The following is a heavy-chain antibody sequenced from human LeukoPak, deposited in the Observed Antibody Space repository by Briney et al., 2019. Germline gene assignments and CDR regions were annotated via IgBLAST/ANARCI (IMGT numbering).Heavy chain of an antibody. CDR1: GFTFSSYG. D-gene: IGHD2-2*02. Sequence: GGSLRLSCAASGFTFSSYGMHWVRQAPGKGLEWVAVISYDGSNKYYVDSVKGRFTISRDNSKNTLYLQMNSLRAEDTAVYYCARVQVPAAITAYYYYYGMDVWGQGTTVTVSS. CDR2: ISYDGSNK. J-gene: IGHJ6*02. CDR3: ARVQVPAAITAYYYYYGMDV. V-gene: IGHV3-30*03.